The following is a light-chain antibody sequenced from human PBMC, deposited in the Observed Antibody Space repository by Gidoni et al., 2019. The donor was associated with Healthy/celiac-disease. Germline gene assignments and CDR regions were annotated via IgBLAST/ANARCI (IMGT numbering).Light chain of an antibody. J-gene: IGKJ2*01. CDR3: QQLNSYPPT. V-gene: IGKV1-9*01. Sequence: IQLTQSPSFLSASVGDRVTITCRASQGISSYLAWYQQKPGKAPKLLIYAASTLQSGVPSSFSGSGSGTEFTLTISSLQPEDFATYYCQQLNSYPPTFGQGTKLEIK. CDR2: AAS. CDR1: QGISSY.